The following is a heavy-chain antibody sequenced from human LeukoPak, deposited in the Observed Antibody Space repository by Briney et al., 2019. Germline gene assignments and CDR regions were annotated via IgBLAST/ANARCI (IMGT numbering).Heavy chain of an antibody. D-gene: IGHD6-13*01. CDR2: IIPIFGTA. V-gene: IGHV1-69*13. CDR1: GGTFSSYA. CDR3: ARDLIAAAGYYFDY. Sequence: ASVKVSCKASGGTFSSYAISWVRQAPGQGLEWMGGIIPIFGTANYAQKFQGRVTITADESTSTACMELSSLRSEDTAVYYCARDLIAAAGYYFDYWGQGTLVTVSS. J-gene: IGHJ4*02.